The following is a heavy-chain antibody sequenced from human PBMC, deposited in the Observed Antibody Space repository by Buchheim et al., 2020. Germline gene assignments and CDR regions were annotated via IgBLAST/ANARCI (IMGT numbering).Heavy chain of an antibody. Sequence: EVQLLESGGGLVQPGGSLRLSCAASGFTFSNYAMSWVRQTPGKGLEWVSTISDSGSSTYYADSVRGRFTISSDNSNSTLYLQMSSLRPEDTAVYYCAKSQWLIHDAFDIWGQGT. CDR1: GFTFSNYA. V-gene: IGHV3-23*01. D-gene: IGHD6-19*01. J-gene: IGHJ3*02. CDR2: ISDSGSST. CDR3: AKSQWLIHDAFDI.